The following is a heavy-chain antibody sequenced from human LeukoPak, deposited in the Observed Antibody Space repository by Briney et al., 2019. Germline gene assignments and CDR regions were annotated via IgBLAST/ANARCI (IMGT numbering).Heavy chain of an antibody. Sequence: GGFLRLSCAASGFTFSRYWIHWVRQAPGKGLEWVSRINPDGSTTTYADSVKGRFTISRDNAKNTVYLQMNSLRAEDTAVYYCARVLSGSWDWFDPWGQGTLVTVSS. CDR3: ARVLSGSWDWFDP. D-gene: IGHD3-22*01. CDR2: INPDGSTT. V-gene: IGHV3-74*01. CDR1: GFTFSRYW. J-gene: IGHJ5*02.